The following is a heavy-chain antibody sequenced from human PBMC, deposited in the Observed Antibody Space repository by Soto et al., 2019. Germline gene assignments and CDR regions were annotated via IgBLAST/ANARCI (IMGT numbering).Heavy chain of an antibody. CDR2: ISAYNGNT. J-gene: IGHJ3*02. V-gene: IGHV1-18*04. Sequence: ASVKVSCKASGYTFTGYYVHWVRQAPGQGLEWMGWISAYNGNTNYAQKLQGRVTMTTDTSTSTAYMELRSLRSDDTAVYYCARGLDGSGSYFYIWGQGTMVTVSS. D-gene: IGHD1-26*01. CDR1: GYTFTGYY. CDR3: ARGLDGSGSYFYI.